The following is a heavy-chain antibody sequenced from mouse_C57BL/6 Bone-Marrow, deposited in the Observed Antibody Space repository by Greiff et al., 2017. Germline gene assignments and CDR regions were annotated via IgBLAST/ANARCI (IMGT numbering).Heavy chain of an antibody. Sequence: EVQGVESGGGLVKPGGSLKLSCAASGFTFSSYAMSWVRQTPEKRLEWVATISDGGSYTYYPDNVKGRFTISRDNAKNNLYLQMSHLKSEDTAMYYCARDRGYYYGSSYDYWGKGTTLTVSS. D-gene: IGHD1-1*01. V-gene: IGHV5-4*01. CDR1: GFTFSSYA. CDR3: ARDRGYYYGSSYDY. J-gene: IGHJ2*01. CDR2: ISDGGSYT.